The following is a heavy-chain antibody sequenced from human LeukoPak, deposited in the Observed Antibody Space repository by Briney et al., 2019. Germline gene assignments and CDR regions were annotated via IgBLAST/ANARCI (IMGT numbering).Heavy chain of an antibody. J-gene: IGHJ5*02. CDR3: ASCSGGSCYSGDTWFDP. Sequence: GASVKVSCKASGGTFSSYAISWVRRAPGQGLEWMGGIIPIFGTANYTQKFQGRVTITADESTSTAYMELSSLRSEDTAVYYCASCSGGSCYSGDTWFDPWGQGTLVTVSS. CDR1: GGTFSSYA. V-gene: IGHV1-69*13. CDR2: IIPIFGTA. D-gene: IGHD2-15*01.